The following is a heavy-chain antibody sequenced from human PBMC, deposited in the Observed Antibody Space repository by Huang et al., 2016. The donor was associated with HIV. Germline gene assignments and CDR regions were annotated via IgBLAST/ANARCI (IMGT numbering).Heavy chain of an antibody. V-gene: IGHV4-34*01. D-gene: IGHD3-22*01. J-gene: IGHJ4*02. Sequence: QVQLHQWGAGMLKPSETLSLTCAVYGGSFSDYDGSWIRQPPGKGLEWIGEINHRGTTNYNPSLRSRGTIALDTSKNQFSLKLTSVTAADTALYYCATKPSYDASGYSAVDFWGQGTRVTVSS. CDR1: GGSFSDYD. CDR2: INHRGTT. CDR3: ATKPSYDASGYSAVDF.